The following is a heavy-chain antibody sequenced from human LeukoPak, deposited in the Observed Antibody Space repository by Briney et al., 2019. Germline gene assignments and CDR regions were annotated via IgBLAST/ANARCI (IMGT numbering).Heavy chain of an antibody. CDR1: GYSISSGYY. Sequence: SETLSLTCTVSGYSISSGYYWGWIRQPPGKGLEWIGSIYHSGSTYYNPSLKSRVTISVDTSKNQFSLKLSSVTAADTAVYYCASAPVRGIAPHWGQGTLVTVSS. J-gene: IGHJ4*02. CDR3: ASAPVRGIAPH. CDR2: IYHSGST. V-gene: IGHV4-38-2*02. D-gene: IGHD6-13*01.